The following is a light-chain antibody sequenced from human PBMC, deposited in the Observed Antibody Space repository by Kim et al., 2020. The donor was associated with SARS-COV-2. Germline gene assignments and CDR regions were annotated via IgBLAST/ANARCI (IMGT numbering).Light chain of an antibody. J-gene: IGLJ3*02. Sequence: QAGLTQPPSVSKGLRQTATLTCTGNNNNVGNQGATWLQQLQGHPPKLLYYRNNNRPSGISERLSASRSGNTASLTITGLQPEDEADYYCSAWDSSLSAWVFGGGTQLTVL. CDR3: SAWDSSLSAWV. CDR2: RNN. V-gene: IGLV10-54*01. CDR1: NNNVGNQG.